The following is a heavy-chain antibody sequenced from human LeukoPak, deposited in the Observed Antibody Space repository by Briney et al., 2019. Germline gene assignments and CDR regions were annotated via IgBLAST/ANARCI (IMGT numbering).Heavy chain of an antibody. Sequence: SETLSLTCTVSGGSISSSSYHWGWIRQPPGKGLEWIGSIYYSGSTYYNPSLKSRVTISVDTSKNQFSLKLSSVTAADTAVYYCGRGHWGLDYWGQGALVTVSS. D-gene: IGHD7-27*01. CDR1: GGSISSSSYH. J-gene: IGHJ4*02. CDR2: IYYSGST. CDR3: GRGHWGLDY. V-gene: IGHV4-39*07.